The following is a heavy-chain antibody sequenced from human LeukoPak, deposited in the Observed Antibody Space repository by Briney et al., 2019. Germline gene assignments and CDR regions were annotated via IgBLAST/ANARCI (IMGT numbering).Heavy chain of an antibody. D-gene: IGHD4-17*01. CDR2: IRSKAYGGTT. Sequence: GGSLRLSCAASGFTFSSYAMSWVRQAPGKGLEWVGFIRSKAYGGTTEYAASVKGRFTISRDDSKSIAYLQMNSLKTEDTAVYYCTRVLPTVTPSFDYWGQGTLVTVSS. J-gene: IGHJ4*02. CDR3: TRVLPTVTPSFDY. CDR1: GFTFSSYA. V-gene: IGHV3-49*04.